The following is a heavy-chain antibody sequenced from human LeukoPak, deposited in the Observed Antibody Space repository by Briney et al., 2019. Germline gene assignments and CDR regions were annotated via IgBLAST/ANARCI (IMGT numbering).Heavy chain of an antibody. J-gene: IGHJ3*02. CDR3: AREKDHAFDI. CDR1: GGPISSYY. CDR2: IYYSGST. V-gene: IGHV4-59*01. Sequence: PSETLSLTCTVSGGPISSYYWSWIRQPPGKGLEWIGYIYYSGSTNYNPSLKSRVTISVDTSKNQFSLKLSSVTAADTAVYYCAREKDHAFDIWGQGTMVTVSS.